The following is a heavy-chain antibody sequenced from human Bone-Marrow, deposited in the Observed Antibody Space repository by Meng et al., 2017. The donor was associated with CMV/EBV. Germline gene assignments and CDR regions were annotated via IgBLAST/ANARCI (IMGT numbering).Heavy chain of an antibody. D-gene: IGHD1-26*01. Sequence: EVGLVESVGTLVQPGGSLRLSCGVSGFTVRNYWMHWVRQRSGKGLEWVSRIDNNDGRSTSYADSVRGRFTISRDNAKNTLYLQMDSLRVEDTAVYYCARGVAESLGWEMGYWGQGTLVT. CDR3: ARGVAESLGWEMGY. J-gene: IGHJ4*02. CDR2: IDNNDGRST. CDR1: GFTVRNYW. V-gene: IGHV3-74*01.